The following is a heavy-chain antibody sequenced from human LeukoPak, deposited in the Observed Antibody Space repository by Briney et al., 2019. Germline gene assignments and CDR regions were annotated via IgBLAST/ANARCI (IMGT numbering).Heavy chain of an antibody. CDR3: ARGYYYDSSGSDAFDI. V-gene: IGHV4-61*02. CDR1: GGSISSGSYY. D-gene: IGHD3-22*01. Sequence: MSSQTLSLTCTVSGGSISSGSYYWSWIRQPAGKGLEWIGRIYTSGSTNYNPSLKSRVTISVDTSKNQFSLKLSSVTAADTAVYYCARGYYYDSSGSDAFDIWGQGTMVTVSS. CDR2: IYTSGST. J-gene: IGHJ3*02.